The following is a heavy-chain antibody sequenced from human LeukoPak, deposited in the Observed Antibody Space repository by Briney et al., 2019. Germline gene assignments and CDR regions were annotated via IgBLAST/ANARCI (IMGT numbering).Heavy chain of an antibody. Sequence: SLTPSSALAAPTLTTYAISCVRQPPEKGLEWVSATSRRGGRTYYADSREGRSTISRDNSKHTPYLQMNSLRAEDTAVSYCAKVAWEAQSYSYYYY. J-gene: IGHJ6*01. CDR1: APTLTTYA. V-gene: IGHV3-23*01. D-gene: IGHD2-2*02. CDR3: AKVAWEAQSYSYYYY. CDR2: TSRRGGRT.